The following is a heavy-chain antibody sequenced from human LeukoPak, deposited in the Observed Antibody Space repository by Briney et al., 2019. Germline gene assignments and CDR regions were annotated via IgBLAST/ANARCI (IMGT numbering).Heavy chain of an antibody. Sequence: ASVTVSCKASGYTFTGYYMHWVRQAPGQGLEWMGWINPNSGGTNYAQKFQGRVTMTRDTSISTAYMELSRLRSDDTAVYYCARADSIAAAGSHYWGQGTLVTVSS. CDR2: INPNSGGT. CDR3: ARADSIAAAGSHY. V-gene: IGHV1-2*02. D-gene: IGHD6-13*01. CDR1: GYTFTGYY. J-gene: IGHJ4*02.